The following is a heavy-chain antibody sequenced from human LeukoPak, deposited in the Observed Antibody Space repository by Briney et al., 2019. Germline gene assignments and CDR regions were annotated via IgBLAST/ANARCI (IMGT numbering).Heavy chain of an antibody. J-gene: IGHJ4*02. CDR3: GRHRSGSGTYFIDY. D-gene: IGHD3-10*01. V-gene: IGHV3-7*01. Sequence: GGSLRLSCVVSGFTFSSYSMIWVRKAPGKGLKWVANMKKDGSETNYVDSVKGRFTISRDNAKNSLYLQMNSLRAEDTAVYYCGRHRSGSGTYFIDYWGQGTLVSVSS. CDR2: MKKDGSET. CDR1: GFTFSSYS.